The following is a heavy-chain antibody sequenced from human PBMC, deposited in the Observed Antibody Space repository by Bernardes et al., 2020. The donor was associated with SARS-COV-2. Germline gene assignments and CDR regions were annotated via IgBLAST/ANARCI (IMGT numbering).Heavy chain of an antibody. CDR2: IYPSGST. D-gene: IGHD1-1*01. CDR3: VRHLHTTSRNQPFDS. CDR1: GGSISSSSYY. J-gene: IGHJ4*02. V-gene: IGHV4-39*07. Sequence: SETLSLTCTVSGGSISSSSYYWGWIRQPPGKGLEWIGSIYPSGSTYYSPSFQGQVTFSADKSIDTAYLRWSRLRASDTAMYYCVRHLHTTSRNQPFDSWGQGTLVTVSS.